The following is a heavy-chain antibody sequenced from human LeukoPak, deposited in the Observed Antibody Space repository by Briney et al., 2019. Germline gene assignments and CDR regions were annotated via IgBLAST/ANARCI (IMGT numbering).Heavy chain of an antibody. V-gene: IGHV3-30-3*01. CDR2: ISYDGSNK. Sequence: GGSLRLSCAASGFTFSSYAMHWVRQAPGKGLEWVAVISYDGSNKYYADSVKGRFTISRDNSKNTLYLQMNSLRAEDTAVYYCAKDPGKGYSYFDYWGQGTLVTVSS. D-gene: IGHD5-18*01. CDR3: AKDPGKGYSYFDY. J-gene: IGHJ4*02. CDR1: GFTFSSYA.